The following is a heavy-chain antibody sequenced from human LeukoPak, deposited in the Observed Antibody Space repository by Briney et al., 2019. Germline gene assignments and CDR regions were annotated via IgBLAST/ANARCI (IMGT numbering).Heavy chain of an antibody. D-gene: IGHD6-13*01. CDR1: GYTFTSYY. CDR3: TRDGEPAAAGGSRYYYYYGMDV. CDR2: INPSGGST. V-gene: IGHV1-46*01. Sequence: ASVKVSCKASGYTFTSYYMHWVRQAPGQGLEWMGIINPSGGSTSYAQKFQGRVTMTRDTSTSTVYMELSSLRSEDTAVYYCTRDGEPAAAGGSRYYYYYGMDVWGQGTTVTVSS. J-gene: IGHJ6*02.